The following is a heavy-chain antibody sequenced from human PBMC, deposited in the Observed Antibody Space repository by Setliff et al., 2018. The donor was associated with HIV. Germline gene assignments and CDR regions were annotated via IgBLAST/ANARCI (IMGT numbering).Heavy chain of an antibody. CDR1: GDNFNSHS. D-gene: IGHD4-17*01. Sequence: SVKVSCKASGDNFNSHSISWVRQAPGQGLEWMGGIVPIFGTPNYAQKFKGRLTITADKSTSTAYMEVRSLRSEDTAVYYCAAYFYDYGDTFDYWGQGTLVTVSS. V-gene: IGHV1-69*06. CDR3: AAYFYDYGDTFDY. J-gene: IGHJ4*02. CDR2: IVPIFGTP.